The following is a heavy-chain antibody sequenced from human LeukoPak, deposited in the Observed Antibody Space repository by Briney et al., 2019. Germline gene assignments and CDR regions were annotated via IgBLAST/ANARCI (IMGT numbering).Heavy chain of an antibody. CDR2: ISYDGSNK. Sequence: GRSLRLSCAASGFTFNNYAMNWVRQAPGKGLEWVAVISYDGSNKYYADSVKGRFTISRDNSKNTVYVQMNSLRAEDTAVYYCARVDGHSSGYRPLDYWGQGTLVTVSS. J-gene: IGHJ4*02. D-gene: IGHD3-22*01. V-gene: IGHV3-30*04. CDR1: GFTFNNYA. CDR3: ARVDGHSSGYRPLDY.